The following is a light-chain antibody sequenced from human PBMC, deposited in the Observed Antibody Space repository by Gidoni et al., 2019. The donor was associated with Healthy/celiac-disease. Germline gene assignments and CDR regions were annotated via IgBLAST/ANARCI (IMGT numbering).Light chain of an antibody. CDR1: QSVSSY. J-gene: IGKJ4*01. CDR2: DAS. CDR3: QQRSNWPT. Sequence: EVGVPQSPATLSLSPGERATLSCRASQSVSSYLAWYQQKPGQAPRLLIYDASNRATGIPARISGSGSGTDFTLTISSLEPEDFAVYYCQQRSNWPTFGGGTKVEIK. V-gene: IGKV3-11*01.